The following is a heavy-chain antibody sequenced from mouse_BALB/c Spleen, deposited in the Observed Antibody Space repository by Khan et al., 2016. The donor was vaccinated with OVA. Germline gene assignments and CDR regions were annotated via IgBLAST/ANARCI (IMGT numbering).Heavy chain of an antibody. J-gene: IGHJ4*01. CDR1: GYTFTTYG. CDR3: ERVGYSGTMDY. CDR2: INTYTGEP. D-gene: IGHD2-14*01. V-gene: IGHV9-3-1*01. Sequence: IQLVQSGPELKKPGVTVKISCKASGYTFTTYGMNWVKQAPGKGLKWMGWINTYTGEPTYVDDFKGRFAFSLETSASTAYLQINNLKNEDTATYFCERVGYSGTMDYWGQGTSVTVSS.